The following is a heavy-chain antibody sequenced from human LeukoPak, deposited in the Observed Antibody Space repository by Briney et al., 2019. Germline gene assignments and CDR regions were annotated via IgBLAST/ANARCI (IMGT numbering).Heavy chain of an antibody. D-gene: IGHD2-15*01. CDR2: INHSGST. Sequence: SETLSLTCAVYGGSFSGYYWSWIRQPPGKGLEWIGEINHSGSTNYNPSRKSRVTISVDTSKNQFSLKLSSVTAADTAVYYCARGKIYCSGGSCYFGWFDPWGQGTLVTVS. J-gene: IGHJ5*02. CDR3: ARGKIYCSGGSCYFGWFDP. V-gene: IGHV4-34*01. CDR1: GGSFSGYY.